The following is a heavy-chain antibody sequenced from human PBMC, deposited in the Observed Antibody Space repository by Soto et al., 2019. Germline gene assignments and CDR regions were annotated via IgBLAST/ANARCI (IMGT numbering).Heavy chain of an antibody. CDR2: IYYSGST. J-gene: IGHJ5*02. D-gene: IGHD3-22*01. CDR3: ATMIVVSAWFDP. Sequence: QLQLQESGPGLVKPSETLSLTCTISGGSISSSSYYWGWIRQPPGKGLEWVGSIYYSGSTYYTPSLNSRVTISVDTSKHQFSLKLSSVTAADTAVYYCATMIVVSAWFDPWGQGTLVTVSS. V-gene: IGHV4-39*01. CDR1: GGSISSSSYY.